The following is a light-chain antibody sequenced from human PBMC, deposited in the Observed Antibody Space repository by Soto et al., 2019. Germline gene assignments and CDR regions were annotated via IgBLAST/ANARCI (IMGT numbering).Light chain of an antibody. J-gene: IGLJ2*01. V-gene: IGLV2-14*01. Sequence: QSALTQPASVSGSPGQSITISCTGTSSDVGGYNSVSWYQQHPGKAPKLMIHDVSNRPSGISNRFSGSKSANTASLTISGLQAEDEADYYCSSYTSSGTLGVFGGGTKLTVL. CDR2: DVS. CDR1: SSDVGGYNS. CDR3: SSYTSSGTLGV.